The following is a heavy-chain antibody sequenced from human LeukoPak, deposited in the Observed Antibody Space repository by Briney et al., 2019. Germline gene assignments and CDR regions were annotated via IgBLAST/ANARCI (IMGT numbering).Heavy chain of an antibody. CDR1: GYTSAVYY. CDR3: ARGNCGGDCPLYYYGLDV. Sequence: ASVKVSCKASGYTSAVYYIHWVRQAPGQGLEWMGLINPSGGVTIYAQKFQGRVTVTGDMSTSTVYMELSSLRSEDTAIYYCARGNCGGDCPLYYYGLDVWGQGTTVTVSS. CDR2: INPSGGVT. V-gene: IGHV1-46*01. J-gene: IGHJ6*02. D-gene: IGHD2-21*02.